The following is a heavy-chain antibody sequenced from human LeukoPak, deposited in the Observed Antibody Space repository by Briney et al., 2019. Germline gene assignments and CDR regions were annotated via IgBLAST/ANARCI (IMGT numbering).Heavy chain of an antibody. J-gene: IGHJ4*02. D-gene: IGHD6-19*01. CDR1: VFTFSDYS. CDR2: IDSSSSYI. V-gene: IGHV3-21*01. Sequence: GGSLRLSCAASVFTFSDYSINWVRQAPGKGLEWVSFIDSSSSYIYYADSVKGRFTISRDNAKNSLYLQVHSLRAEDTAVYYCARDPIRYSSGPTFSDYWGQGTLVTVSS. CDR3: ARDPIRYSSGPTFSDY.